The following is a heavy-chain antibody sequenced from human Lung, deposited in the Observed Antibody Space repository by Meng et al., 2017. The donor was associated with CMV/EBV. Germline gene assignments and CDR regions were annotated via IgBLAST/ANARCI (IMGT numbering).Heavy chain of an antibody. V-gene: IGHV3-20*04. J-gene: IGHJ6*02. CDR1: GFSVDDYG. CDR3: ARDLEITVFGVVQSNDYGMDV. D-gene: IGHD3-3*01. Sequence: LTXXASGFSVDDYGMSWVRQAPGKGLEWVAGINWTGGSIGYVDSVKGRFTISRDNAKNSLYLQMNSLRVEDTAVYYCARDLEITVFGVVQSNDYGMDVWGQGTXVTVSS. CDR2: INWTGGSI.